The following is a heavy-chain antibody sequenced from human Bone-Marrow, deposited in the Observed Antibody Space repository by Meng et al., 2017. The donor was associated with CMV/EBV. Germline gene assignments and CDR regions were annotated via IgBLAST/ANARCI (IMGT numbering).Heavy chain of an antibody. D-gene: IGHD4/OR15-4a*01. CDR2: IIPILGMA. V-gene: IGHV1-69*02. CDR1: GGTFSSYT. Sequence: CEASGGTFSSYTISWVRQAPGQELELMRRIIPILGMANYAQKFQDGITMTADHSTSTAYMGLSSLTSEDTAVYYCARKEGAVGPRLDPWGQGTLVTVSS. J-gene: IGHJ5*02. CDR3: ARKEGAVGPRLDP.